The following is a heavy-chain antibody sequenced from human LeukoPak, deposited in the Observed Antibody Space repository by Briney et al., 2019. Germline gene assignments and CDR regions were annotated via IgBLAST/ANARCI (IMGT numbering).Heavy chain of an antibody. J-gene: IGHJ4*02. CDR2: IYYSGST. CDR3: ARDTPYCSSTSCYDY. Sequence: SETLSLTCTVSGGSISSSSYYWGWIRQPPGKGLEWIGSIYYSGSTYYNPSLKSRVTISVDTSKNQFSLNLTSVTAADTAVYYCARDTPYCSSTSCYDYWGQGTLVTVSS. D-gene: IGHD2-2*01. V-gene: IGHV4-39*07. CDR1: GGSISSSSYY.